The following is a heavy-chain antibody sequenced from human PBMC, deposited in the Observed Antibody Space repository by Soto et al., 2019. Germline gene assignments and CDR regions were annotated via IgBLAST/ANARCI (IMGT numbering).Heavy chain of an antibody. CDR2: IYYSGST. D-gene: IGHD3-3*01. Sequence: ETLSLTCTVSGGSISSYYWSWIRQPPGKGLEWIGYIYYSGSTNYNPSLKSRVTISVDTSKNQFSLKLSSVTAADTAVYYCARQNYDFWSGYYTPNYYYYYMDVWGKGTTVTVSS. CDR1: GGSISSYY. V-gene: IGHV4-59*08. CDR3: ARQNYDFWSGYYTPNYYYYYMDV. J-gene: IGHJ6*03.